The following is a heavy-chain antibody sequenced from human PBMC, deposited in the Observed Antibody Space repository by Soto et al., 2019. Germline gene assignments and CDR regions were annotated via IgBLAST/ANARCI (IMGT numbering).Heavy chain of an antibody. CDR2: IYYSGST. Sequence: SDPLSLTCTVSGDSIRTTYWSWIPQRPGKGLEWIGYIYYSGSTNYNPSPKSRVTISVDTSKNQFSLKLSSVTAADTAVYYCARESFYDSGGFHGFDYWGQGTLVTVS. CDR1: GDSIRTTY. J-gene: IGHJ4*02. CDR3: ARESFYDSGGFHGFDY. V-gene: IGHV4-59*01. D-gene: IGHD3-22*01.